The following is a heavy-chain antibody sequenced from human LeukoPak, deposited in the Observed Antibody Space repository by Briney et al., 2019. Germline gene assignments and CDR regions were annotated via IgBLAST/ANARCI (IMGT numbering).Heavy chain of an antibody. CDR1: GFSFSSGT. CDR2: LSGSGRLI. Sequence: PGGSLRLSRAASGFSFSSGTMNWVRQAPGKALEWVSSLSGSGRLIWYAGSVKGRFTISRDNAANSLFLQMNSLRVEDTAVYYCARDLQTGLAFDAWGQGTVVAVSS. CDR3: ARDLQTGLAFDA. J-gene: IGHJ3*01. D-gene: IGHD7-27*01. V-gene: IGHV3-21*06.